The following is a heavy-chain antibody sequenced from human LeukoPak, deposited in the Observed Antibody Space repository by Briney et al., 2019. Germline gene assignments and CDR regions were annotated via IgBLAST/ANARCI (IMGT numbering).Heavy chain of an antibody. J-gene: IGHJ6*03. CDR3: ARRVLLYDILTAYSRYYSSYMDV. CDR2: MNPSSGNT. V-gene: IGHV1-8*01. Sequence: ASVKVSCKASGYTFSSYDINWVRQATGQGLEWMGWMNPSSGNTGYAQKFQGRDTMTRNTSISTAYMELSSLRSDDTAVYYCARRVLLYDILTAYSRYYSSYMDVWGRGTTVTVSS. D-gene: IGHD3-9*01. CDR1: GYTFSSYD.